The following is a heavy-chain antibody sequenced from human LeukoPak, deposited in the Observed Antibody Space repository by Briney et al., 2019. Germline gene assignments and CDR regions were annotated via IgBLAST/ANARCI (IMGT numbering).Heavy chain of an antibody. CDR2: ISDYNGSI. Sequence: ASVKVSCKASGYTFNNYGISWVRQAPRQGLEWMAWISDYNGSIKYAQKFQDRVTVTTDTSTTTAYMELRSLRSDDTAVYYCARDRSTSDWYLGNYWGQGTLVTVSS. V-gene: IGHV1-18*01. CDR3: ARDRSTSDWYLGNY. J-gene: IGHJ4*02. CDR1: GYTFNNYG. D-gene: IGHD2-21*02.